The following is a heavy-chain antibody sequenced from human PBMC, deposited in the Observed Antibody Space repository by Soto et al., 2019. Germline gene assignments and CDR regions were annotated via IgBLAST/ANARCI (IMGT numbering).Heavy chain of an antibody. J-gene: IGHJ6*02. CDR1: GGTFSSYA. CDR2: IIPIFGTA. D-gene: IGHD2-15*01. CDR3: ARSQGGSSSLDIYYYYYYGMDV. Sequence: QVQLVQSGAEVKKPGSSVKVSCKAPGGTFSSYAISWVRQAPGQGLEWMGGIIPIFGTAKYAQKFQGRVTITADESTSTGYMELSSRRSEDTAVYYCARSQGGSSSLDIYYYYYYGMDVWGQGITVTVSS. V-gene: IGHV1-69*01.